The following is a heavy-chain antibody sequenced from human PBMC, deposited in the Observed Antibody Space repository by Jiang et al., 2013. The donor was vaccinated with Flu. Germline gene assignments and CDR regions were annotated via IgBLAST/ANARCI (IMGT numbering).Heavy chain of an antibody. CDR3: RAWSRSTLMDA. Sequence: VQLLESGGGLVQPGGSLRLSCAASGFSFSDSVMYWVRQASGKGLEWLGQVGSGGSNHATADAASVRGRFTISRDDPKNTAYLQMNSLQTDDTAVYYCRAWSRSTLMDAWGKGTTVTVSS. D-gene: IGHD6-6*01. V-gene: IGHV3-73*01. CDR1: GFSFSDSV. CDR2: VGSGGSNHAT. J-gene: IGHJ6*04.